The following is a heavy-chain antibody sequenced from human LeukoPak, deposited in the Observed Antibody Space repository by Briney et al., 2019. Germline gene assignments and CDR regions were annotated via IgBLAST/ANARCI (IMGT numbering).Heavy chain of an antibody. J-gene: IGHJ5*02. CDR3: ARVRGGLFDP. Sequence: SETLSLTCTVSGGSISSGDYYWSWIRQPPGKGLEWIGYIYYSGSTYYNPSLKSRVTISVDTSKNQFSLKLSSVTAADTAVYYCARVRGGLFDPWGQGTLATVSS. CDR2: IYYSGST. D-gene: IGHD3-10*01. CDR1: GGSISSGDYY. V-gene: IGHV4-30-4*01.